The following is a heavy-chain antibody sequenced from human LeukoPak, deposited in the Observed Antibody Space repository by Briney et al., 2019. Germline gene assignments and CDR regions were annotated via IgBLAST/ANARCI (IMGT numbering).Heavy chain of an antibody. CDR3: AKPRAMTTGVGRYFDL. CDR1: GFTFTSYA. Sequence: GGSLRLSCGASGFTFTSYAMSWIRQAPGKGLEWVSAISGGGENTYYVDSVKGRFTISRDNSKNTLYLQMNSLRAEDTATYYCAKPRAMTTGVGRYFDLWGRGTLVTVSS. CDR2: ISGGGENT. V-gene: IGHV3-23*01. D-gene: IGHD1-1*01. J-gene: IGHJ2*01.